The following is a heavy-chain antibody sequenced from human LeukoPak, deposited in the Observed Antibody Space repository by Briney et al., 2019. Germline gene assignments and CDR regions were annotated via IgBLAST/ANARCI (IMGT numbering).Heavy chain of an antibody. CDR1: GGSISSYY. Sequence: SETLSLTCTVSGGSISSYYWSWIRQPPGKGLEWIGYIYYSGSTNYNPSLKSRVTISVDTSKNQFSLKLSSVTAADTAVYYCARERAPIPGYFDVWGQGTLVTVSS. CDR3: ARERAPIPGYFDV. J-gene: IGHJ4*02. CDR2: IYYSGST. V-gene: IGHV4-59*08.